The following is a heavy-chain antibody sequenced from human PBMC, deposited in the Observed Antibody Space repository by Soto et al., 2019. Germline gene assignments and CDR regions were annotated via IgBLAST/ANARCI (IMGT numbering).Heavy chain of an antibody. Sequence: GSLRLSCAASGFTFRSYGMQRVRQAPCKGLEWVAVIWYDGSNKYYADSVKGRFTISRDNSKNTLYLQMNSLRAEDTAVYYCARDSGSYYNYYYGMDVWGQGTTVTVSS. D-gene: IGHD1-26*01. J-gene: IGHJ6*01. CDR3: ARDSGSYYNYYYGMDV. CDR1: GFTFRSYG. V-gene: IGHV3-33*01. CDR2: IWYDGSNK.